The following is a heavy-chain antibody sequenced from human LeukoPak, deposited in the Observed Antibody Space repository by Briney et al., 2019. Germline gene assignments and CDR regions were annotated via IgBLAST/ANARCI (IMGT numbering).Heavy chain of an antibody. CDR3: ARDKSGYSFSNWFDP. D-gene: IGHD5-18*01. J-gene: IGHJ5*02. V-gene: IGHV4-59*01. CDR2: ISYSGST. Sequence: SETLSLTCTVSGGSISTYYWTWIRQPPGKGLEWIGYISYSGSTNYKPSLRSRVTISLDTSKHQFSLKLSSVTAADTAVYYCARDKSGYSFSNWFDPWGQGTLVTVSS. CDR1: GGSISTYY.